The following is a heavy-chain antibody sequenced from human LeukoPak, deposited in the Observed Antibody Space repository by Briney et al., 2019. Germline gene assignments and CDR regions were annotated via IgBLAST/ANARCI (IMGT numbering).Heavy chain of an antibody. CDR1: GGSISSGGYY. D-gene: IGHD3-9*01. Sequence: PSETLSLTCTVSGGSISSGGYYWSWIRQHPGKGLEWIGYIYYSGSTYYNPSIKSRVTISVDTSKNQFSLKLSSVTAADTAVYYCARAPVSDFDWSLGGFDYWGQGTLVTVSS. V-gene: IGHV4-31*03. J-gene: IGHJ4*02. CDR3: ARAPVSDFDWSLGGFDY. CDR2: IYYSGST.